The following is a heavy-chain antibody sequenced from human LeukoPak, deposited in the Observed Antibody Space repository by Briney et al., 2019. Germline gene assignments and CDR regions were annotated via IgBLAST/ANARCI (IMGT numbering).Heavy chain of an antibody. CDR3: AELGITMIGGV. D-gene: IGHD3-10*02. V-gene: IGHV3-30*18. CDR1: GFTFSDYG. Sequence: DPGGSLRLSCASSGFTFSDYGFHWVRQPPGKGLEWVAVISYDGSDIHYADSVKGRFTISRDNAKNSLYLQMNSLRAEDTAVYYCAELGITMIGGVWGKGTTVTISS. J-gene: IGHJ6*04. CDR2: ISYDGSDI.